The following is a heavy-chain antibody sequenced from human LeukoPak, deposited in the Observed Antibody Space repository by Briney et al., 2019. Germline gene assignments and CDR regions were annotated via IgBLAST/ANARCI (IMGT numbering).Heavy chain of an antibody. J-gene: IGHJ4*02. V-gene: IGHV4-61*02. CDR3: AREGTPTERWYNWNDKGNLLLFDY. Sequence: PSETLSLTCTVSDYSISSGYGYYWSWIRQPAGKGLEWIGRIYTSGSTNYNPSLKSRVTMSVDTSKNQFSLKLSSVTAADTAVYYCAREGTPTERWYNWNDKGNLLLFDYWGQGTLVTVSS. D-gene: IGHD1-1*01. CDR1: DYSISSGYGYY. CDR2: IYTSGST.